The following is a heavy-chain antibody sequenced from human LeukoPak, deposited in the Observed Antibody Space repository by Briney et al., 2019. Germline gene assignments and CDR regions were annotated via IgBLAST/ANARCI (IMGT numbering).Heavy chain of an antibody. CDR2: IYKSGST. J-gene: IGHJ4*02. CDR3: ARDGRPYDSSGYYYFDY. D-gene: IGHD3-22*01. CDR1: GGSISSGSYY. V-gene: IGHV4-61*02. Sequence: SETLSLTCTVSGGSISSGSYYWSWLRLPAGKGLEWIGRIYKSGSTDYNPSLKSRVTISVDTSKNQFSLKLSSVTAADTAVYYCARDGRPYDSSGYYYFDYWGQGTLVTVSS.